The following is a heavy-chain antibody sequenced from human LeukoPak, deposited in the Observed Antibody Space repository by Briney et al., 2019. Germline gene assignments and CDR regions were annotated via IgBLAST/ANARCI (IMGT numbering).Heavy chain of an antibody. CDR1: VFTLNSYW. D-gene: IGHD4-17*01. CDR3: AGLDYGADY. CDR2: INSDGTRT. J-gene: IGHJ4*02. Sequence: PGGSLRLSCAASVFTLNSYWIHWVRQTPGKGLVFVSRINSDGTRTVYADSVKGRFTVSRDNAKNTLYLQMNSLADEDSAVYYWAGLDYGADYWGQGALVTVSS. V-gene: IGHV3-74*01.